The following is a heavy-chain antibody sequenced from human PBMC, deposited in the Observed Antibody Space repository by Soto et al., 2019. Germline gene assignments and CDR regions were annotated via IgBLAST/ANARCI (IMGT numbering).Heavy chain of an antibody. CDR1: GYIFVNYG. CDR3: VTVDNYVTPTPQDV. V-gene: IGHV1-18*01. Sequence: QVQLVQSGDEVKKPGASVKVSCKASGYIFVNYGIAWVRQAPGQGLEWMGWISPYTGNTHSATKVQGRLTMTTDTXXSTAYMDLGSLTSDDTAVYYCVTVDNYVTPTPQDVWGQGTTVTVSS. D-gene: IGHD3-16*01. CDR2: ISPYTGNT. J-gene: IGHJ6*02.